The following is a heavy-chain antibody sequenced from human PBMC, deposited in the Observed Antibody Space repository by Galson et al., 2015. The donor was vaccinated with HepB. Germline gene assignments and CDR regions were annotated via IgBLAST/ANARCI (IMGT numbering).Heavy chain of an antibody. D-gene: IGHD3-3*01. V-gene: IGHV1-69*06. Sequence: SVKVSCKASGGTFSSYAISWVRQAPGQGLEWMGGIIPIFGTANYAQKFQGRVTITADKSTSTAYMELSSLRSEDTAVYYCARASKSVLRFLEWVRGSWFDPWGQGTLVTVSS. CDR3: ARASKSVLRFLEWVRGSWFDP. J-gene: IGHJ5*02. CDR2: IIPIFGTA. CDR1: GGTFSSYA.